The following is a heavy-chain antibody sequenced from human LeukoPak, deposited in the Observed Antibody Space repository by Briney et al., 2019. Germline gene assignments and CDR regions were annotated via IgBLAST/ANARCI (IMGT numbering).Heavy chain of an antibody. V-gene: IGHV1-8*01. CDR3: ARALVVAATLNWFDP. Sequence: ASVKVSCKASGYTFTSYDINWVRQATGQGLEWMGWMNPNSGNTGYAQKFQGRVTMTRNTSISTAYMELSSLGSEDTAVYYCARALVVAATLNWFDPWGQGTLVTVSS. D-gene: IGHD2-15*01. CDR2: MNPNSGNT. CDR1: GYTFTSYD. J-gene: IGHJ5*02.